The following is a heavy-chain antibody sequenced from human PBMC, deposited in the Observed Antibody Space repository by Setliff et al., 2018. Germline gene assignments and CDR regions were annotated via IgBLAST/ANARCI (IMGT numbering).Heavy chain of an antibody. V-gene: IGHV5-51*01. CDR3: ARRGWGSSSGDCYSPKGCYYYYMDV. Sequence: GESLKISCKGSGYTFTNYWIGWVRQMPGKGLEWVGLIYPGDSDTRYSPSFQGQVTISADRSIGTAYLQWSSLKASDTAIYYCARRGWGSSSGDCYSPKGCYYYYMDVWGKGTTVTVSS. CDR2: IYPGDSDT. CDR1: GYTFTNYW. D-gene: IGHD2-21*02. J-gene: IGHJ6*03.